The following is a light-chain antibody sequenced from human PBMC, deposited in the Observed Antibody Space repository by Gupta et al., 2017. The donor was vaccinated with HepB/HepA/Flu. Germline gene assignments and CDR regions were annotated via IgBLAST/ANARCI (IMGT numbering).Light chain of an antibody. Sequence: QSVLTQPPSVSRAPGLRVTISCTGGSSNYGAGKDVQWYQQLPGTAPKLLRYGNSNRPSGVPDRFSGYKSGTSASMAITELEAEDEADYYCQSYDSSLRGVVFGGGTQLTVL. CDR2: GNS. V-gene: IGLV1-40*01. J-gene: IGLJ2*01. CDR1: SSNYGAGKD. CDR3: QSYDSSLRGVV.